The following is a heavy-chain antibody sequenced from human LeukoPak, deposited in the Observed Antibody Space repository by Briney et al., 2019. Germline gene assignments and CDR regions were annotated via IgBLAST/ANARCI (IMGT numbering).Heavy chain of an antibody. CDR3: ARSDIVVVPAAIVSYYYYYMDV. J-gene: IGHJ6*03. Sequence: ASVKVSCKASGYTFTGYYMHWVRQAPGQGLEWMGWINPNSGGTNYAQKFQGRVTMTRDTSISTAYMELSRLRSDDTAVYYCARSDIVVVPAAIVSYYYYYMDVWGRGTTVTISS. D-gene: IGHD2-2*01. CDR2: INPNSGGT. V-gene: IGHV1-2*02. CDR1: GYTFTGYY.